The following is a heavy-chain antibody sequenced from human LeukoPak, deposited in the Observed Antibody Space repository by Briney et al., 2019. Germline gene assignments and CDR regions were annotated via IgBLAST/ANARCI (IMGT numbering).Heavy chain of an antibody. Sequence: GGSLRLSCAVSGLTFSSSWMDWVRQAPGKGLEWVASINPEGSEKYSADSVKGRFTISRDNAKNSLYLQMDSLGVEGTAFYYCARDLAYSRLDYWGQGMLVTVSS. CDR1: GLTFSSSW. CDR2: INPEGSEK. D-gene: IGHD5-18*01. V-gene: IGHV3-7*01. J-gene: IGHJ4*02. CDR3: ARDLAYSRLDY.